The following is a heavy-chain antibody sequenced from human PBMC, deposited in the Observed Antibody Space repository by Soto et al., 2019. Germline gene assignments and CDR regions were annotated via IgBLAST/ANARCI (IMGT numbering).Heavy chain of an antibody. CDR2: ISSSSSYI. D-gene: IGHD4-17*01. CDR3: ASLDKRFGARSTTVTTSGSDY. CDR1: GFTFSSYS. V-gene: IGHV3-21*01. J-gene: IGHJ4*02. Sequence: EVQLVESGGGLVKPGGSLRLSCAASGFTFSSYSMNWVRQAPGKGLEWVSSISSSSSYIYYADSVKGRFTISRDNAKNSLYLQMNSLRAEDTAVYYCASLDKRFGARSTTVTTSGSDYWGQGTLVTVSS.